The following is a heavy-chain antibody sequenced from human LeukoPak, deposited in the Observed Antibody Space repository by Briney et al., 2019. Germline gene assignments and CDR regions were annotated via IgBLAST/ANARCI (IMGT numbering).Heavy chain of an antibody. D-gene: IGHD3-9*01. Sequence: PGGSLRLSCAASGFTFSSYWMSWVRQAPGKGLEWVANIKQDGSEKYYVDSVKGRFTISRDNAKNSLYLQMNSLRAEDTAVYYCARHLHYDILTVDYWGQGTLVTVSS. V-gene: IGHV3-7*01. CDR1: GFTFSSYW. CDR3: ARHLHYDILTVDY. CDR2: IKQDGSEK. J-gene: IGHJ4*02.